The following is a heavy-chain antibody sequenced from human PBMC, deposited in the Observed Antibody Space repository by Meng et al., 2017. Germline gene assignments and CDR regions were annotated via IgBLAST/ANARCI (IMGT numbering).Heavy chain of an antibody. CDR1: GDTFSSYD. D-gene: IGHD5-24*01. CDR3: ARVRRDGYNLGD. Sequence: QVQLVESGAEVVKPADSVTLSCRTSGDTFSSYDLHWVRQAPGQGMGWVGLINPSGDSTSYVQTSQSRGTMTRDTSTNTVYMEMSSLRSEDTAVYYCARVRRDGYNLGDWGQGTLVTVSS. J-gene: IGHJ4*02. CDR2: INPSGDST. V-gene: IGHV1-46*01.